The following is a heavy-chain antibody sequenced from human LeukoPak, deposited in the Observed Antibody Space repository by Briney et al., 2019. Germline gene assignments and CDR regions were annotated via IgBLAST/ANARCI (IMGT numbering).Heavy chain of an antibody. J-gene: IGHJ2*01. D-gene: IGHD3-10*01. Sequence: GASVKVSCKASGYTFTSYYMHWVRQAPGQGLEWMGIINPSGGSTSYAQKFQGRVTFTRNTSITTAYLDLTNLRYEDTAMYYCARGRQMSINWYFDLWGRGTQVTVAS. CDR3: ARGRQMSINWYFDL. V-gene: IGHV1-46*01. CDR2: INPSGGST. CDR1: GYTFTSYY.